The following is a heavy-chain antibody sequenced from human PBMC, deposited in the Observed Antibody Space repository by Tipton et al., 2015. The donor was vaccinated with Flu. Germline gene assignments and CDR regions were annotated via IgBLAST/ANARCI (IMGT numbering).Heavy chain of an antibody. J-gene: IGHJ4*02. CDR1: GYTFTSSG. V-gene: IGHV1-18*01. CDR2: SNVYSGNA. CDR3: VRGWNFEFDY. Sequence: QVQLVQSGAEVKRPGASVKVSCKASGYTFTSSGISWVRQAPGQGLEWVGWSNVYSGNANYAQKFQDRVTMTTDTSTSTAYMDLRSLRPDDTAMYYCVRGWNFEFDYWGQGALVTVSS. D-gene: IGHD1-7*01.